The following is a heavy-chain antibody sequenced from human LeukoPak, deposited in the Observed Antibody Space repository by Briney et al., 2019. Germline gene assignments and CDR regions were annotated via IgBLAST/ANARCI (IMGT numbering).Heavy chain of an antibody. J-gene: IGHJ4*02. D-gene: IGHD5-12*01. V-gene: IGHV3-23*01. CDR3: AKYRYSGSRETYDY. CDR1: GFTFSRYA. CDR2: IDSKGGGI. Sequence: GGSLRLSCIVSGFTFSRYAMSWVRQAPGKGLEWVSAIDSKGGGIYYADSVKGRFTISRDNSKNTLYLQMNSLRVDDAAVYYCAKYRYSGSRETYDYWGQGTLVTVSS.